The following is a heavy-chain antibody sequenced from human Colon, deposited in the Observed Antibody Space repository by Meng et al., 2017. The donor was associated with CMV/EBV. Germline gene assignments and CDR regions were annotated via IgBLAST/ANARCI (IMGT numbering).Heavy chain of an antibody. CDR1: GFTFSNHD. CDR3: AREIEKPGNWYFDL. V-gene: IGHV3-13*01. D-gene: IGHD1-1*01. J-gene: IGHJ2*01. Sequence: GESLKISCAASGFTFSNHDIHWVRQVPGEGLQWVTAIDTAGDTYYSASVKGRFTISRKNARNSLYLQMNSLRAGDTAVYYCAREIEKPGNWYFDLWGRGTLVTVSS. CDR2: IDTAGDT.